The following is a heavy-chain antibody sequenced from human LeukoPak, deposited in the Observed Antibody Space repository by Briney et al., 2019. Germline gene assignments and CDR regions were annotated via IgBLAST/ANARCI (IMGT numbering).Heavy chain of an antibody. CDR3: ARDQAVDFNLIVGGAFDI. D-gene: IGHD1-26*01. V-gene: IGHV4-39*07. J-gene: IGHJ3*02. CDR1: GGSISSSRSY. Sequence: KPSETLSLTCTVSGGSISSSRSYWGWIRQSPGKGLEWIGSSSSSGTTYDNPSLKNRVTMSLDTPNNQFSLRLTSLTAADTAVYYCARDQAVDFNLIVGGAFDIWGQGTMVTVSS. CDR2: SSSSGTT.